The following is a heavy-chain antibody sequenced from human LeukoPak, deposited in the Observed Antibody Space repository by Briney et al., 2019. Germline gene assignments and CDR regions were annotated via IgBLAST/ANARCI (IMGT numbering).Heavy chain of an antibody. CDR3: ARLRVSGTYLYYFDY. D-gene: IGHD3-10*01. V-gene: IGHV4-31*03. J-gene: IGHJ4*02. CDR2: IYYSGST. CDR1: GGSISSGVYY. Sequence: SQTLSLTCTVSGGSISSGVYYWSWIRQHPGKGLEWIGYIYYSGSTYYNPSLKSRVTISVDTSKNQFSLKLSSVTAADTAVYYCARLRVSGTYLYYFDYWGQGTLATVSS.